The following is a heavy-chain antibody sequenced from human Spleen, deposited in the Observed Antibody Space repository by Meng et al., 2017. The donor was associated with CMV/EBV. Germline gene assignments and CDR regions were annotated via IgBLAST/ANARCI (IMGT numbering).Heavy chain of an antibody. CDR1: GGTFSSYA. Sequence: SVKVSCKASGGTFSSYAISWVRQAPGQGLEWMGGIIPIFGTANYAQKFQGRVTITTDESTSTAYMELSSLRSEDTAVYYCTGNDQLLMYYFDSWGQGTLVTVSS. CDR2: IIPIFGTA. V-gene: IGHV1-69*05. CDR3: TGNDQLLMYYFDS. D-gene: IGHD1-1*01. J-gene: IGHJ4*02.